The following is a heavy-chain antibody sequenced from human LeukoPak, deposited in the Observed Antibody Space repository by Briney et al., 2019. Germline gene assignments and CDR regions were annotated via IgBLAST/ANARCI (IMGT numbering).Heavy chain of an antibody. CDR3: ARGDYYDSSGYYWDY. Sequence: SETLSLTCAVYGGSFSGYYWSWIRQPPGKGLEWIGEINHSGSTNYNPSLKSRVTISVDTSKNQFSLKLSSVTAADTAVYYCARGDYYDSSGYYWDYWGQGTLVTVSS. CDR2: INHSGST. D-gene: IGHD3-22*01. V-gene: IGHV4-34*01. J-gene: IGHJ4*02. CDR1: GGSFSGYY.